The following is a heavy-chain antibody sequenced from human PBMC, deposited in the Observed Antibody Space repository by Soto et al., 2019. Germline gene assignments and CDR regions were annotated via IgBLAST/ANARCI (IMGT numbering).Heavy chain of an antibody. Sequence: EVQLLESGGGLVQPGGSLRLSCAASGFTFSVFAMSWVRQAPRKGLELVSTISGRGENTYYADSVKGRFTISRDNSKNTLNLQMNSLRGEDTAVYDCAKDRGTGDYGVNAVDIWGQGTMVTVAS. J-gene: IGHJ3*02. CDR2: ISGRGENT. CDR1: GFTFSVFA. CDR3: AKDRGTGDYGVNAVDI. D-gene: IGHD7-27*01. V-gene: IGHV3-23*01.